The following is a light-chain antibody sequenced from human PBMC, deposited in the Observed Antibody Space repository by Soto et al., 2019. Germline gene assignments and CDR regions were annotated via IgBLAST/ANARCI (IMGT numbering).Light chain of an antibody. Sequence: EILMTQSPASLSVSAGERATLSCRASQSVRSNLAWYQHRPGQAPRLLIYAASSRATGLPARFSGSGSGTEFTRTISSLQSEDFAVYFCQQYDNWPPTFGRGTKV. V-gene: IGKV3-15*01. CDR3: QQYDNWPPT. CDR1: QSVRSN. J-gene: IGKJ1*01. CDR2: AAS.